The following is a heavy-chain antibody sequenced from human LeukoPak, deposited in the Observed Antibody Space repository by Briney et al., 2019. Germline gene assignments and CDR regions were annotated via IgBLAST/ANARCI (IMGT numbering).Heavy chain of an antibody. CDR2: ISSSSNYI. V-gene: IGHV3-21*01. Sequence: NPGGSLRLSCAASGFTFSSYSMNWVRRAPGKGLEWVSSISSSSNYIYYADSVKGRFTISRDNAKNSLYLQMNSLRAEDSAVYYCARSHIVVVTAIGYWGQGTLVTVSS. D-gene: IGHD2-21*02. CDR3: ARSHIVVVTAIGY. J-gene: IGHJ4*02. CDR1: GFTFSSYS.